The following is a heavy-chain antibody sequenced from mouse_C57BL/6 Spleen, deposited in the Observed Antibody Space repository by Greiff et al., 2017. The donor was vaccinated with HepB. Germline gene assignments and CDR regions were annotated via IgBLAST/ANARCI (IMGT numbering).Heavy chain of an antibody. CDR3: ARKNYRAMDY. Sequence: QVQLQQSGPGLVQPSQILSITCTVSGFSLTSYGVHWVRQSPGKGLEWLGVIWSGGSTDYNAAFISRLSISKDNSKSQVFFKMNSLQADDTAIYYCARKNYRAMDYWGQGTSVTVSS. CDR1: GFSLTSYG. D-gene: IGHD2-1*01. CDR2: IWSGGST. V-gene: IGHV2-2*01. J-gene: IGHJ4*01.